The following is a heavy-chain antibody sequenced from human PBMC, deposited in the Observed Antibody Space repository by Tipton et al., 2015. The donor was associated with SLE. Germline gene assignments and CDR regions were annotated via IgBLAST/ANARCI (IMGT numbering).Heavy chain of an antibody. J-gene: IGHJ3*02. V-gene: IGHV4-34*01. Sequence: TLSLTCAVYGGSFSGYYCSWIRQPPGKGLEWIGYIHYSGNTDYNPSLKSRVTISADKSKNQFSLKLSSVTAADTAVYYCARTLGAIAHTVYDAFDIWGQGKMVTVSS. CDR3: ARTLGAIAHTVYDAFDI. D-gene: IGHD1-26*01. CDR2: IHYSGNT. CDR1: GGSFSGYY.